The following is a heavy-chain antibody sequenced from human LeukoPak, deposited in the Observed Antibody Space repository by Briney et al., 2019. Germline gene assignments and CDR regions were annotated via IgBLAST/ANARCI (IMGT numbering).Heavy chain of an antibody. CDR2: MNPNSGAT. V-gene: IGHV1-8*01. Sequence: ASVKVSCKASGYTFTSYDFNWLRQATGQGPEWMGWMNPNSGATGYAQKFQGRVTMTRSASINTAYMELTNLRSEDTAVYYCARAPRSGGFDSWGQGTLVTVSS. CDR1: GYTFTSYD. D-gene: IGHD3-10*01. J-gene: IGHJ4*02. CDR3: ARAPRSGGFDS.